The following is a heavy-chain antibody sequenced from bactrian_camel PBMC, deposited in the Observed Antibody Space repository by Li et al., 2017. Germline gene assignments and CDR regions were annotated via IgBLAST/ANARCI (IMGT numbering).Heavy chain of an antibody. D-gene: IGHD4*01. J-gene: IGHJ4*01. CDR3: VSEGGTTIGTMAH. CDR2: IDYASRTT. CDR1: GDTFSNNW. V-gene: IGHV3S6*01. Sequence: HVQLVESGGGLVQPGGSLRLSCAASGDTFSNNWMHWARQAPGKGLEWVSGIDYASRTTLYADSVKGRFTMSRDNAMNTAYLQMNSLKPDDTAVYYCVSEGGTTIGTMAHWGQGTQVTVS.